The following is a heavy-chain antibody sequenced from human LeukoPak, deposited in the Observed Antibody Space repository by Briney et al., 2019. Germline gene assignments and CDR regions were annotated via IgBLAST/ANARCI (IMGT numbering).Heavy chain of an antibody. CDR3: AKDRMNYYDSSGSEFDY. V-gene: IGHV3-21*01. J-gene: IGHJ4*02. D-gene: IGHD3-22*01. CDR2: ISSSSSYI. Sequence: GGSLRLSCAASGFTFSSYSMNWVRQAPGKGLEWVSSISSSSSYIYYADSVKGRFTISRDNAKNSLYLQMNSLRAEDTAVYYCAKDRMNYYDSSGSEFDYWGQGTLVTVSS. CDR1: GFTFSSYS.